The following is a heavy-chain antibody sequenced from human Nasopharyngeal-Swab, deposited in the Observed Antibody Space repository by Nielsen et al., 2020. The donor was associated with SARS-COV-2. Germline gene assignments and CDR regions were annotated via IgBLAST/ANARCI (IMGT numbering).Heavy chain of an antibody. D-gene: IGHD2-2*02. Sequence: SETLSLTCAVYGGSFSGYYWSWIRQPPGKGLEWIGYIYYSGSTNYNPSLKSRVTISVDTSKNQFSLKLSSVTAADTAVYYCATSIVVVPAAISPDAFDIWGQGTMVTVSS. CDR3: ATSIVVVPAAISPDAFDI. V-gene: IGHV4-59*08. CDR1: GGSFSGYY. J-gene: IGHJ3*02. CDR2: IYYSGST.